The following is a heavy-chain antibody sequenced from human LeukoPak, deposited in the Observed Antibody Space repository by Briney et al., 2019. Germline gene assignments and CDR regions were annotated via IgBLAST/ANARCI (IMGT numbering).Heavy chain of an antibody. CDR2: IHYSGST. D-gene: IGHD5-18*01. V-gene: IGHV4-59*01. CDR3: ARGIQLWLYYFDF. Sequence: ETLSLTCTVSGGSISSYYWSWIRQPPGKGLEWIGYIHYSGSTNYNPSLKSRVTISVDTSKNQFSLKLNSVTAADTAVYYCARGIQLWLYYFDFWGQGNLVTVSS. J-gene: IGHJ4*02. CDR1: GGSISSYY.